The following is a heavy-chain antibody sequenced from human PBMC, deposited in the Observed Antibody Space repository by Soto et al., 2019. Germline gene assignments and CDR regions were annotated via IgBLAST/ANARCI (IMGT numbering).Heavy chain of an antibody. CDR2: INPNSGGT. Sequence: ASVKVSCKASGYTFTGYYMHWVRQAPGQGLEWMGWINPNSGGTNYAQKFQGWVTMTRDTSISTAYMELSRLRSDDTAVYYCARSVGGYDSSDDWFDPWGQGTLV. J-gene: IGHJ5*02. D-gene: IGHD3-22*01. V-gene: IGHV1-2*04. CDR1: GYTFTGYY. CDR3: ARSVGGYDSSDDWFDP.